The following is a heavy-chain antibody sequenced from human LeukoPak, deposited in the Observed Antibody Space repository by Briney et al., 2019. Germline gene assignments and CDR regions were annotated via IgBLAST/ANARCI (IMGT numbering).Heavy chain of an antibody. D-gene: IGHD1-26*01. Sequence: GGSLRLSCAASGFTFSSYGMHWVRQAPGKGLEWVAFIRYDGSNKYYADSVKGRFTISRDNSKNTLYLQMNSLRAEDTAVYYCAKEAGATTDFDYWGQGTLVTVSS. CDR3: AKEAGATTDFDY. CDR2: IRYDGSNK. V-gene: IGHV3-30*02. J-gene: IGHJ4*02. CDR1: GFTFSSYG.